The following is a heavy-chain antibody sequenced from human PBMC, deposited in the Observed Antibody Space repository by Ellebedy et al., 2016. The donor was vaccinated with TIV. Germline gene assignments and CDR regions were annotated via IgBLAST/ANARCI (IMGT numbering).Heavy chain of an antibody. CDR2: VFTNGKT. CDR1: GGSINSDY. Sequence: MPSETLSLTCTVSGGSINSDYWSWIRLPAGKGLEWIGRVFTNGKTKYNPSFQSRVTMSVDTSKNQVSLRLKSVTAADTAVYYCAKDGAAGSKGNDHWGQGILVIVSS. CDR3: AKDGAAGSKGNDH. J-gene: IGHJ4*02. V-gene: IGHV4-4*07. D-gene: IGHD6-13*01.